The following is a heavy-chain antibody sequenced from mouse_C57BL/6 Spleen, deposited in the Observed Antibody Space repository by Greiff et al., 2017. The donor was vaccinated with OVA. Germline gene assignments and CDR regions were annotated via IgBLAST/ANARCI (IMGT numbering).Heavy chain of an antibody. D-gene: IGHD2-1*01. Sequence: QVQLQQSGAELVKPGASVKLSCKASGYTFTEYTIHWVKQRSGQGLEWIGWFYPGSGSIKYNEKFKDKATLTADKSSSTVYMELSRLTSEDSAVYFCARHEDLDYGNYGAWFAYWGQGTLVTVSA. V-gene: IGHV1-62-2*01. CDR1: GYTFTEYT. CDR3: ARHEDLDYGNYGAWFAY. J-gene: IGHJ3*01. CDR2: FYPGSGSI.